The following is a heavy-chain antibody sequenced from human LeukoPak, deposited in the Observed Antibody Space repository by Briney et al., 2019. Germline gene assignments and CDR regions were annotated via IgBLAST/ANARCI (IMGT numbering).Heavy chain of an antibody. J-gene: IGHJ6*03. CDR1: GGSISSGGYY. CDR2: IYYSGST. CDR3: ARGRGWGVTMGTYYMDV. Sequence: PSQTLSLTCTVSGGSISSGGYYWSWIRQHPGKGLEWIGYIYYSGSTYYNPSLKSRVTISVDTSKNQFSLELSSVTAADTAVYYCARGRGWGVTMGTYYMDVWGKGTTVTVSS. D-gene: IGHD3-3*01. V-gene: IGHV4-31*03.